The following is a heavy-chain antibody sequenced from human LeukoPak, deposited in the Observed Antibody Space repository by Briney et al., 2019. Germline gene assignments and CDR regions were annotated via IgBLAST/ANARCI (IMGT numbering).Heavy chain of an antibody. CDR2: IFYSGST. CDR3: ATQARIVGATGYFDY. V-gene: IGHV4-59*08. CDR1: GGSISSYY. Sequence: SETLSLTCSVSGGSISSYYWSWIRQPPGRGREWIRYIFYSGSTNYNPSLKSRVTISLDTSKNQFSLKLSSVTAADTAVYYCATQARIVGATGYFDYWGQGTLVTVSS. D-gene: IGHD1-26*01. J-gene: IGHJ4*02.